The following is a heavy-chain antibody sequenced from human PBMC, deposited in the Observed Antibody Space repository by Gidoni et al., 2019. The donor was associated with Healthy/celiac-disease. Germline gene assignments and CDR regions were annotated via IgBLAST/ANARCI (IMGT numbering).Heavy chain of an antibody. D-gene: IGHD2-15*01. CDR1: GGSISSSSYY. CDR2: IYYSGST. CDR3: ARRRYCSGGSCYEGNWFDP. Sequence: QLQLQESGPGLVKPSETLSLTCTVPGGSISSSSYYWGWIRQPPGKGLEWIGSIYYSGSTYYNPSLKSLVTISVDTSKNQFSLKLSSVTAADTAVYYCARRRYCSGGSCYEGNWFDPWGQGTLVTVSS. V-gene: IGHV4-39*01. J-gene: IGHJ5*02.